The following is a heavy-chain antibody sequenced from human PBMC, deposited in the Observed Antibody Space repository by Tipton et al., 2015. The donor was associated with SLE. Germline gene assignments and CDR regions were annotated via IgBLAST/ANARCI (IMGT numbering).Heavy chain of an antibody. Sequence: TLSLTCTVSGVSISSSRYYSTWSWIRQSAGKGLEWIGRISSTGSTNYNPSLKSRVTMSVDTSKNQFSLKLSSVTAADTAVYYCASSRMRPSSWQNWFDPWSQGTLVTVSS. D-gene: IGHD6-13*01. J-gene: IGHJ5*02. V-gene: IGHV4-61*02. CDR2: ISSTGST. CDR3: ASSRMRPSSWQNWFDP. CDR1: GVSISSSRYYST.